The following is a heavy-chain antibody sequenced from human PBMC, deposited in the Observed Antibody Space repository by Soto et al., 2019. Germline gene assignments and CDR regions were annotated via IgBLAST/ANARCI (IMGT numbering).Heavy chain of an antibody. J-gene: IGHJ4*02. CDR3: AKFANYGGTVDY. D-gene: IGHD4-17*01. CDR1: GFIFNNYA. CDR2: MSGSGGRT. Sequence: EVQLLESGGGLVQPGGSLRLSCAASGFIFNNYAMSWVRQAPGKGLEWVSSMSGSGGRTSYTDSVKGRFTISRDTSKNTLYLQMNSLRGEDTALYYCAKFANYGGTVDYWGQGTLVTVSS. V-gene: IGHV3-23*01.